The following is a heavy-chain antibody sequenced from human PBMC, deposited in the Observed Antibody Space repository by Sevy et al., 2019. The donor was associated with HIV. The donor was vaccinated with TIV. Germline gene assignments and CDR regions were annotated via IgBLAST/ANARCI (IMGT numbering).Heavy chain of an antibody. CDR2: VFHTGDS. Sequence: SETLSLTCTVSGGSITSYYWNWIRQRPGKGLEWIGHVFHTGDSNYNPSLKSRITISLATSKNQFSLNLSSLTAADTATYYCARSRAHPRDSDDRFATWGRGTMVTVSS. CDR1: GGSITSYY. D-gene: IGHD2-21*01. J-gene: IGHJ3*02. V-gene: IGHV4-59*01. CDR3: ARSRAHPRDSDDRFAT.